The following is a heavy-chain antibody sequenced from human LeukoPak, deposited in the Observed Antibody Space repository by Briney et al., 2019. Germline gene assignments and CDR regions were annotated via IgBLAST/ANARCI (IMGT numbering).Heavy chain of an antibody. J-gene: IGHJ6*02. CDR1: GYTFTSYG. CDR2: LSDYNGNT. Sequence: SSEKVYCNASGYTFTSYGINWVRQASGQCLECMGCLSDYNGNTIYAQKLQCRVAMTTATSTSPVYLGLRRVRSDDTAVYYCARDRRWRLDSKTPYYYYGMDVWGQGPTVTVS. CDR3: ARDRRWRLDSKTPYYYYGMDV. D-gene: IGHD5-24*01. V-gene: IGHV1-18*01.